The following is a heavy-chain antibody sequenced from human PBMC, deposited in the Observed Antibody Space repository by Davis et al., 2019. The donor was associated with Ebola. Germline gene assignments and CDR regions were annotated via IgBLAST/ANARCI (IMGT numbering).Heavy chain of an antibody. Sequence: GGSLRLSCAASGFTFSSYAMSWVRQAPGKGLEWVSGISGSGGSTYYADSVKGRFTISRDNSKNTLYLQMNSLRAEDTAVYYCAKDASSRSGSYYQFDHWGQGTLVTVSS. CDR3: AKDASSRSGSYYQFDH. CDR2: ISGSGGST. J-gene: IGHJ4*02. CDR1: GFTFSSYA. D-gene: IGHD1-26*01. V-gene: IGHV3-23*01.